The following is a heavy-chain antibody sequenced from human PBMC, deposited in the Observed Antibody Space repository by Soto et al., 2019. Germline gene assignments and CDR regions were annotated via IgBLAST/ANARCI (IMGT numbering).Heavy chain of an antibody. CDR2: INAGNGNT. CDR3: VVSVSSPADY. D-gene: IGHD6-13*01. Sequence: ASVKVSCKASGGTCSSYAISWVRQAPGQRLEWMGWINAGNGNTKYSQKFQGRVTMTRDTSASTAYMELSSLRSEDTAVYYCVVSVSSPADYWGQGTLVTVSS. J-gene: IGHJ4*02. V-gene: IGHV1-3*01. CDR1: GGTCSSYA.